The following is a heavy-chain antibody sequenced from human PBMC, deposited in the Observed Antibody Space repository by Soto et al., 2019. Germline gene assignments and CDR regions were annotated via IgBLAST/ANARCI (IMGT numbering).Heavy chain of an antibody. Sequence: GGSLRLSCVASGFSFRTHTLVWVRQAPGKGLEWVSYISTGGTYLEYAHSVKGRFTISRDDAADSVFLQLNSLKGDDTAVYYCVKGGEDITSPYGMDVWGQGTTVTVSS. D-gene: IGHD2-2*01. CDR2: ISTGGTYL. CDR3: VKGGEDITSPYGMDV. J-gene: IGHJ6*02. V-gene: IGHV3-21*06. CDR1: GFSFRTHT.